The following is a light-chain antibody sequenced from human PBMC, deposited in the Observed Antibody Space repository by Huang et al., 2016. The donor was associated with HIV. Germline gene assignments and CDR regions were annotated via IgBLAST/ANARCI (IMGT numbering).Light chain of an antibody. CDR2: DAS. Sequence: EIVMTQSPATLSVSPGEIVTLSCRASQSLNNYLAWYQQKPGQAPRLLIYDASIRAAGSPARFSGGGSGTEFTLTISSLQSDDSAVYYCQQYTNWPPKTFGRGTKVEI. J-gene: IGKJ4*02. V-gene: IGKV3D-15*01. CDR1: QSLNNY. CDR3: QQYTNWPPKT.